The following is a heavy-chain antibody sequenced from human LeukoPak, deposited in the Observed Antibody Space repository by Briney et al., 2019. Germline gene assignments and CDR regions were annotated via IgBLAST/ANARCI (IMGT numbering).Heavy chain of an antibody. D-gene: IGHD3-10*01. V-gene: IGHV3-30-3*01. CDR2: ISYDGTNK. Sequence: GGSLRLSCAASGFTVSSNYMSWVRQAPGKGLEWVAFISYDGTNKYYAESVQGRFTIFRDSSQNTLYLQIDRLRSEDTAMYYCARVRDGSVRGGFDVWGQGTSVTVSS. J-gene: IGHJ3*01. CDR3: ARVRDGSVRGGFDV. CDR1: GFTVSSNY.